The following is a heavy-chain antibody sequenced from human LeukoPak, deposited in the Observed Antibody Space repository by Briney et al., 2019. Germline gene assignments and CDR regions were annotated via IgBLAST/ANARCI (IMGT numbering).Heavy chain of an antibody. Sequence: ASVKVSCKASGYTFTGYYMHWVRQAPGQGLEWMGWINPNSGGTNYAQKFQGRVTMTRDTSISTAYMELSRLRSDDTAVYYCARDRPNRDGYNRPYYYYYGMDVWGQGTTVTVSS. V-gene: IGHV1-2*02. CDR2: INPNSGGT. J-gene: IGHJ6*02. CDR1: GYTFTGYY. CDR3: ARDRPNRDGYNRPYYYYYGMDV. D-gene: IGHD5-24*01.